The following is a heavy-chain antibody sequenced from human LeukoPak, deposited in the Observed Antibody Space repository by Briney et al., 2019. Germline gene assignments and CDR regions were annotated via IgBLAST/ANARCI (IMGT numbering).Heavy chain of an antibody. CDR2: ISLTGLT. CDR3: SRENGAFSPFGY. J-gene: IGHJ4*02. Sequence: SGTLSLTCGVSGGSINNTNWWSWVRQPPGQGLEWIGEISLTGLTNYNPSLESRVSVSLDKSKNQLSLNLTSVTAADTAVYYCSRENGAFSPFGYWGQGTLVTVPS. D-gene: IGHD2-8*01. CDR1: GGSINNTNW. V-gene: IGHV4-4*02.